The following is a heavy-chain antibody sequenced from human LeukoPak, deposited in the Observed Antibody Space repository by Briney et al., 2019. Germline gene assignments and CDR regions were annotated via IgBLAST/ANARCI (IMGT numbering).Heavy chain of an antibody. CDR3: ARRYYYDSSGYYPFDY. CDR1: GGSISGYY. J-gene: IGHJ4*02. V-gene: IGHV4-4*09. Sequence: PSETLPLTCTVSGGSISGYYWSWIRQPPGKGLEWIGYMYTSGSTNYNPSLKSRVTISIDTPKNQFSLKLSSVTAADTAVYYCARRYYYDSSGYYPFDYWGQGTLVTVSS. D-gene: IGHD3-22*01. CDR2: MYTSGST.